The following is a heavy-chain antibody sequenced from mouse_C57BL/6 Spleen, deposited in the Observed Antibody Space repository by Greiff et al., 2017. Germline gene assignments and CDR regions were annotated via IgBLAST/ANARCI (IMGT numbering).Heavy chain of an antibody. CDR1: GYTFTSYW. D-gene: IGHD2-12*01. CDR3: TRDDGGYFDF. CDR2: IYPASGST. J-gene: IGHJ2*01. V-gene: IGHV1-55*01. Sequence: QVQLQQPGAELVKPGASVKMSCKASGYTFTSYWITWVKQRPGQGLEWIGDIYPASGSTNYNEKFKSKATLTVDTSSSTAYMQLSSLTAEDSAVYYCTRDDGGYFDFWGQGTTLTVSS.